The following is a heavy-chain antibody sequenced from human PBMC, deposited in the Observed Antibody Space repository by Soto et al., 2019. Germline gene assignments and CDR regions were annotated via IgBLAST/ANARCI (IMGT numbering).Heavy chain of an antibody. D-gene: IGHD4-17*01. CDR2: IYHSGST. CDR1: GGSISSGGYS. Sequence: SETLSLTCAVSGGSISSGGYSWSWIRQPPGKGLEWIGYIYHSGSTYYNPSLKSRVTISVDRSTNQFSLKLRSVTAADPAVYYCARVVTTSSFYFYGMDVWVQGTTVTVSS. CDR3: ARVVTTSSFYFYGMDV. J-gene: IGHJ6*02. V-gene: IGHV4-30-2*01.